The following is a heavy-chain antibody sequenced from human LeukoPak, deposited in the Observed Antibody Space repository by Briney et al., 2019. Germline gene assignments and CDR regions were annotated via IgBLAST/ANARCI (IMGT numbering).Heavy chain of an antibody. CDR1: GFTFSSYS. V-gene: IGHV3-48*01. Sequence: QPGGSLRLSCAASGFTFSSYSVNWVRQAPGEGLEWVSYISNSSSTIYYADSVKGRFTITRDNAKNSLYLQINSLRAEDTAVYYCASVVVPAAIPYTFDYWGQGTLVTVSS. CDR3: ASVVVPAAIPYTFDY. CDR2: ISNSSSTI. D-gene: IGHD2-2*02. J-gene: IGHJ4*02.